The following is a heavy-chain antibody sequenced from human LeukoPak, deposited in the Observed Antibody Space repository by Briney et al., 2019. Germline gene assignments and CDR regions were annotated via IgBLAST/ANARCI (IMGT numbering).Heavy chain of an antibody. J-gene: IGHJ3*02. D-gene: IGHD5-18*01. CDR1: GFTFSSYG. CDR3: AKEGGLWLDAFDI. Sequence: GGSLRLSCAASGFTFSSYGMHWVRQAPGKGLEWVAFIRYDGSNKYYADSVKGRFTISRDNSKNSLYLQMNSLRPEDTALYYCAKEGGLWLDAFDIWGQGTMVTVSS. V-gene: IGHV3-30*02. CDR2: IRYDGSNK.